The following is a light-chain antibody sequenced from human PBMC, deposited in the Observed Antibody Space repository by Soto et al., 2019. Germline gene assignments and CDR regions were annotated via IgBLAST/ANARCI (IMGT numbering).Light chain of an antibody. CDR3: CSYAGSRTHVL. CDR2: EVS. CDR1: SSDVGSYNL. V-gene: IGLV2-23*02. Sequence: QSVLTQPASVSGSPGQSITISCIGTSSDVGSYNLVSWYQQHPGKAPKVLIYEVSERPSGVSNRFSGSKSGNTASLTISGVQDDDEAEYYCCSYAGSRTHVLFGGGTKLTVL. J-gene: IGLJ2*01.